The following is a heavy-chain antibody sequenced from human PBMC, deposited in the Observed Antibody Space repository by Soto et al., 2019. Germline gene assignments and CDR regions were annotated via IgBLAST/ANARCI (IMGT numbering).Heavy chain of an antibody. CDR2: IIPIFGTA. D-gene: IGHD6-19*01. J-gene: IGHJ4*02. Sequence: QVQLVQSGAAVKKPGSSVKVSCKASGGTFSSYAISWVRQAPGQGLEWMGGIIPIFGTANYAQKFQGRVTITADESTSTAYMELSSLRSEDTAVYYCAREGYSSGWYEGYYFDYWGQGTLVTVSS. CDR1: GGTFSSYA. CDR3: AREGYSSGWYEGYYFDY. V-gene: IGHV1-69*01.